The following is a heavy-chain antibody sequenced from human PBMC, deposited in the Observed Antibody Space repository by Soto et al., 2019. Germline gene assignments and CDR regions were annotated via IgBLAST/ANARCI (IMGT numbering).Heavy chain of an antibody. J-gene: IGHJ6*01. Sequence: QVQLVQSGAEVKKPGSSVKVSCKASGGSFSSYIVSWVRQAPGQGLEWMGRIIPVLGVEYYAQKFQGRVTITGDKPRSPSNRGRSGLRSKDTAVYYCAKRPSPVPPTLSYSGMDVWGLGTTVTVST. V-gene: IGHV1-69*02. D-gene: IGHD2-21*01. CDR3: AKRPSPVPPTLSYSGMDV. CDR2: IIPVLGVE. CDR1: GGSFSSYI.